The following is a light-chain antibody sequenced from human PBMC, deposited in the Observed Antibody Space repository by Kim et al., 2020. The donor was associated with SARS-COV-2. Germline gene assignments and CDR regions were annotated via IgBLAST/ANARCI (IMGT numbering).Light chain of an antibody. Sequence: SSELTQDPAVSVALGQTVRITCQGDSLRSYYGSWYQQKPGQAPVLVIYGKNNRPSGIPDRFSGSSSGNTASLTITGAQAEDEADYYCNSRDNSGNHYVFG. CDR1: SLRSYY. CDR2: GKN. CDR3: NSRDNSGNHYV. J-gene: IGLJ1*01. V-gene: IGLV3-19*01.